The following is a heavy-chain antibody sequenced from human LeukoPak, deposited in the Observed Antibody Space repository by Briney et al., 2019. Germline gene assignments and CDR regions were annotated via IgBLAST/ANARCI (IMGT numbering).Heavy chain of an antibody. V-gene: IGHV3-33*08. D-gene: IGHD2-15*01. CDR2: IWYDGSNK. CDR1: GFTFSSYG. Sequence: GGSLRLPCAASGFTFSSYGMHWVRQAPGKGLEWVAVIWYDGSNKYYADSVKGRFTISRDNSKNTLYLQMNSLRAEDTAVYYCARDLGYCSGGSCYPVLGYWGQGTLVTVSS. J-gene: IGHJ4*02. CDR3: ARDLGYCSGGSCYPVLGY.